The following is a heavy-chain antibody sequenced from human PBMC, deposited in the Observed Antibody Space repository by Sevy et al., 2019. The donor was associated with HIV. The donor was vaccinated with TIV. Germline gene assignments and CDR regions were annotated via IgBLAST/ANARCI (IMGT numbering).Heavy chain of an antibody. CDR2: IFYSGST. V-gene: IGHV4-39*01. J-gene: IGHJ4*02. CDR1: GGSISSSSYD. CDR3: ARHGAIVDRAFDY. D-gene: IGHD2-21*01. Sequence: SETLSLTCTVSGGSISSSSYDWGWIRQPPGKGLEWIASIFYSGSTYYNPSLKSRVIISVDTSKNQFSLKLSSVTAADTALYYCARHGAIVDRAFDYWGQGTLVTVSS.